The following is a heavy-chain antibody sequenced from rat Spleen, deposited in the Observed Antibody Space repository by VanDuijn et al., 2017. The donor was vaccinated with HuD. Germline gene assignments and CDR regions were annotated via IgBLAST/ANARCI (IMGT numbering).Heavy chain of an antibody. D-gene: IGHD1-9*01. CDR3: ATGGYYGYTYGFAY. CDR1: GFSLTSYH. CDR2: ISYDGRTT. V-gene: IGHV5-29*01. Sequence: VQLKESGPGLVQPSQTLSLTCTVSGFSLTSYHVSWVRQPPGKGLEWVATISYDGRTTYYRDSVKGRFTISRDNPKSTLYLQMDSLRSEDTGTYYCATGGYYGYTYGFAYWGQGTLVTVSS. J-gene: IGHJ3*01.